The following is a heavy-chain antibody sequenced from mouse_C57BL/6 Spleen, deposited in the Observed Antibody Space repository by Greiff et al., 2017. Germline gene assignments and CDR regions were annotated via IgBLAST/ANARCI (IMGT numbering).Heavy chain of an antibody. CDR2: IYPGDGDT. J-gene: IGHJ3*01. V-gene: IGHV1-82*01. CDR1: GYAFTSSW. CDR3: ARPNYDPFAY. Sequence: QVQLQQSGPELVKPGASVKLSCKASGYAFTSSWMNWVKQRPGQGLEWIGRIYPGDGDTNYNGKFKGKATLTADKSSSTAYMQLSSLPSEDSAVCFCARPNYDPFAYWGQGTLVTVSA. D-gene: IGHD2-4*01.